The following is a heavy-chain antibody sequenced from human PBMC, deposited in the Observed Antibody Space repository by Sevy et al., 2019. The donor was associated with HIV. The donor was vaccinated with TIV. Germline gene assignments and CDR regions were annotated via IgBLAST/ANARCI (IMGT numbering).Heavy chain of an antibody. CDR3: ARDSPGYGGYSY. CDR2: IKEDGSAK. Sequence: GGSLRLSCAASRFTFKTYWMSWIRQAPGKGLEWVGNIKEDGSAKYYADSVRGRFTISRDNAKNSLYLQMSSLRVEDTAVYYCARDSPGYGGYSYWGQGTLVTVSS. J-gene: IGHJ4*01. V-gene: IGHV3-7*01. CDR1: RFTFKTYW. D-gene: IGHD1-26*01.